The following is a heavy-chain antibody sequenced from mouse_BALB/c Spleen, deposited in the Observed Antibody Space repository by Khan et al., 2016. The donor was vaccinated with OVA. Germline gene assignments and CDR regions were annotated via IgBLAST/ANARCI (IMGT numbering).Heavy chain of an antibody. D-gene: IGHD1-1*02. V-gene: IGHV1S41*01. CDR3: ARSEGTYGDFAY. CDR1: GYTFTSYW. J-gene: IGHJ2*01. CDR2: IAPGSGDA. Sequence: DLVKPGASVKLSCTASGYTFTSYWINWIKQRPGQGLEWLGRIAPGSGDAYYNELFKGKTTLTVDPSSSTTYIQLSSLSSEDSAVYSCARSEGTYGDFAYWGQGAILTVSS.